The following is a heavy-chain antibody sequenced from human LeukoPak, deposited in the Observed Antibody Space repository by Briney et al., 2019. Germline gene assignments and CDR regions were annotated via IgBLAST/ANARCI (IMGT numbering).Heavy chain of an antibody. CDR3: VGSYYPAPFDY. CDR1: GFTFNTYA. D-gene: IGHD3-10*01. CDR2: ISYNGGRK. J-gene: IGHJ4*02. Sequence: GGSLRLSYVASGFTFNTYAIHWVRQAPGKGLEWVALISYNGGRKDYAESVKGRFTISRDNSKNTRYLQMNSLRAEDTAVYYCVGSYYPAPFDYWGQGSLVTVSS. V-gene: IGHV3-30*03.